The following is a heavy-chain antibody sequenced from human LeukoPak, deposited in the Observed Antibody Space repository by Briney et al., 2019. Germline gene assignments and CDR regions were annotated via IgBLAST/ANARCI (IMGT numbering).Heavy chain of an antibody. CDR2: IYHSGST. V-gene: IGHV4-38-2*01. CDR1: GLSLSSGYY. Sequence: KPSETLSPTCAFSGLSLSSGYYWGWIPQPPGKGLEWVGSIYHSGSTYYNPSLKSRVTISVDTSKNQYSLKLSSVTAADTAVYYCARRLQPFDYWGQGTLVTFSS. J-gene: IGHJ4*02. D-gene: IGHD4-11*01. CDR3: ARRLQPFDY.